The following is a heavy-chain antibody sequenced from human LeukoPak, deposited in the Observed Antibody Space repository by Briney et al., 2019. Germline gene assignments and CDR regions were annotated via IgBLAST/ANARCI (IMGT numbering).Heavy chain of an antibody. J-gene: IGHJ6*03. V-gene: IGHV1-46*01. Sequence: ASVKVSCKASGYTFTSYYMHWVRQAPGQGLEWMGIINPSGGSTSYAQKFQGRVTMTRDMSTSTVYMGLSGLRSEDTAVYYCARQMATISPYYYMDVWGKGTTVTVSS. CDR2: INPSGGST. CDR3: ARQMATISPYYYMDV. CDR1: GYTFTSYY. D-gene: IGHD5-24*01.